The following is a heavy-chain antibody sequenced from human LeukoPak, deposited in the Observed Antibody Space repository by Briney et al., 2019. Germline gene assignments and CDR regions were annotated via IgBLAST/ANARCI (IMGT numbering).Heavy chain of an antibody. J-gene: IGHJ4*02. CDR2: IYSGGST. D-gene: IGHD6-19*01. Sequence: GGSLRLSCAASGLTVSSKYMSWVRQAPGKGLEWVSVIYSGGSTYYADSVKGRFTISRDKSKNTLYLQMNSLRAEDTAVYYCANRYIAVAGTVFDYWGQGTLVTVSS. CDR1: GLTVSSKY. V-gene: IGHV3-66*02. CDR3: ANRYIAVAGTVFDY.